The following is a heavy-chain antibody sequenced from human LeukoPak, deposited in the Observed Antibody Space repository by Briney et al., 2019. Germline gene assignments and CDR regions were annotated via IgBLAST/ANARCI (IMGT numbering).Heavy chain of an antibody. Sequence: SETLSLTCTVSGDSISSGGYYWRWIRQHPGKGLEWIGYIYYSGSTYYNPSLKNRVTISVDTSKNQFSLKLSSVTAADTAVYYCARDLGYSYRYFDYWGQGTLVTVSS. J-gene: IGHJ4*02. D-gene: IGHD5-18*01. CDR1: GDSISSGGYY. CDR2: IYYSGST. V-gene: IGHV4-31*03. CDR3: ARDLGYSYRYFDY.